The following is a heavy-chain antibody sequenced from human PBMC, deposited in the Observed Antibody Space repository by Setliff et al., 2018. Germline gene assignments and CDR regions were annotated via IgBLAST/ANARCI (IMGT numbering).Heavy chain of an antibody. V-gene: IGHV4-59*11. CDR1: GGSFSTHY. CDR2: IYYSGST. CDR3: ARLRKSTPHWYFDL. Sequence: SETLSLTCTVSGGSFSTHYWNWIRQTPGKGLEWIGYIYYSGSTYYNPSLESRITISIETFKNQVYLNLTSVTAADTAVYYCARLRKSTPHWYFDLWGRGTLVTVSS. J-gene: IGHJ2*01.